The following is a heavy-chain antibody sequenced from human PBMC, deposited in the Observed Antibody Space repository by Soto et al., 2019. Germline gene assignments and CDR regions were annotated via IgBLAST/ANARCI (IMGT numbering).Heavy chain of an antibody. J-gene: IGHJ6*02. CDR2: IYYSGST. CDR3: AAETGAVTIFGVPSLNYYGMDV. Sequence: PSETLSLTCTVSGGSISSSSYYWGWIRQPPGKGLEWIGSIYYSGSTYYNPSLKSRVTISVDTSKNQFSLKLSSVTAADTAVYYCAAETGAVTIFGVPSLNYYGMDVWGQGTTVSV. V-gene: IGHV4-39*01. CDR1: GGSISSSSYY. D-gene: IGHD3-3*01.